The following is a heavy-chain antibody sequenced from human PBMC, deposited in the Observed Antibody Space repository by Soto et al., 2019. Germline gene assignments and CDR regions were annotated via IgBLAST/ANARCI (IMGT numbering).Heavy chain of an antibody. J-gene: IGHJ4*02. CDR2: VSGGGGTT. V-gene: IGHV3-23*01. CDR3: ARFFVETGESSGWPWSFHY. CDR1: GFTFTSYA. D-gene: IGHD6-25*01. Sequence: EVQLLESGGGLVQPGGSLRLSYAASGFTFTSYAMSWVRQAPGKGLEWVSAVSGGGGTTYYAGSVKGRFTISRDNSKNTLFLQMHSLRAEDTAVYYCARFFVETGESSGWPWSFHYWGQGTLVTVSS.